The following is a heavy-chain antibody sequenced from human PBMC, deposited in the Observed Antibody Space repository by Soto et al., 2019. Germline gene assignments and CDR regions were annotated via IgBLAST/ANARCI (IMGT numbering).Heavy chain of an antibody. CDR2: IYYSETT. CDR1: GDYIGSGHYF. Sequence: MSLKCFGRGDYIGSGHYFSRCVRQHPGQGMELIGYIYYSETTYYNPSLKSRLTISVDTSKNQLSLKLSSVTAADTAVYYCARLGGHCSRSSCFRLHPMAVWRQWTTIT. V-gene: IGHV4-30-4*01. J-gene: IGHJ6*01. CDR3: ARLGGHCSRSSCFRLHPMAV. D-gene: IGHD2-2*01.